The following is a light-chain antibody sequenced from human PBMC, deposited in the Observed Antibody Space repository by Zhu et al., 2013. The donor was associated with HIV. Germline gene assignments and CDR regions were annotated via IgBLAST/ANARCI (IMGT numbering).Light chain of an antibody. CDR1: DSDIGAYNY. CDR3: CSYAGGYTLV. V-gene: IGLV2-11*01. Sequence: QSALTQPRSVSGSPGQSVTISCTGSDSDIGAYNYVSWYQQHPGKAPKLHNLRMSVSGPQGSRDRFSGSKSGYTASLTISGLQAEDEADYYCCSYAGGYTLVFGGGTKLTVL. CDR2: MSV. J-gene: IGLJ2*01.